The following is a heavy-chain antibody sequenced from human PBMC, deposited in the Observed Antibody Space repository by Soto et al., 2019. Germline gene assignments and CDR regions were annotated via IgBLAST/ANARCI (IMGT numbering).Heavy chain of an antibody. D-gene: IGHD4-17*01. J-gene: IGHJ4*01. Sequence: QITLKESGPTLVKPTQTLTRTCTFSGFSLSLTTGELGVGWFRQPPGKPLEWLALIYWDHDNRYSPSLKTRHTITKDTSKNRVVLTMTNMDPVDSATYYFAHRPPTAVTHFDYWGQGTLVTVSS. V-gene: IGHV2-5*02. CDR2: IYWDHDN. CDR1: GFSLSLTTGELG. CDR3: AHRPPTAVTHFDY.